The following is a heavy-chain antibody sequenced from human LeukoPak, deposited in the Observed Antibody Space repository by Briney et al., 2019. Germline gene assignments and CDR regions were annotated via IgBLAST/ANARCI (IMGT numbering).Heavy chain of an antibody. D-gene: IGHD3-3*01. CDR3: TTEFLFEFGFLEWFSAALNWFDP. J-gene: IGHJ5*02. CDR2: IKSKTDGGTT. Sequence: PGGSLRLSCAASGFTFSNAWMSWVRQAPGKGLEWVGRIKSKTDGGTTDYAAPVKGRFTISRDDSKNTLYLQMNSLKTEDTAVYYCTTEFLFEFGFLEWFSAALNWFDPWGQGTLVTVSS. V-gene: IGHV3-15*01. CDR1: GFTFSNAW.